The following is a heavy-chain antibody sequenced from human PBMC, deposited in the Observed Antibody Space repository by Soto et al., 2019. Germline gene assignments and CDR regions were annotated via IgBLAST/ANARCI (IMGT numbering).Heavy chain of an antibody. V-gene: IGHV4-30-2*01. J-gene: IGHJ4*02. CDR3: ARGHRCGR. D-gene: IGHD2-21*01. Sequence: QLQLQEYGSGLVKPSQTLSLTCAVSGGSISSGGYSWSWIRPPPGKGLGWIAYIYHSGSTYYNPSIMSRVTILLDRSKNHFSSMLSSVTADDTAGDYGARGHRCGRWGQGTLVTVSS. CDR1: GGSISSGGYS. CDR2: IYHSGST.